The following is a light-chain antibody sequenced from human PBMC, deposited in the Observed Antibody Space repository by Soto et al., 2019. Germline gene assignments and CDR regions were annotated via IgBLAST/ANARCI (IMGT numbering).Light chain of an antibody. J-gene: IGKJ1*01. CDR2: DAY. CDR1: QSVSSY. CDR3: QQFNRWPAT. Sequence: EVVMTQSPATLSVSPGERATLSCRASQSVSSYLAWYQQKPGQAPRLLIFDAYTRATGIPARFSGSGSGTEFTLTISSLHSEDFAVYYCQQFNRWPATFGQGTKVDI. V-gene: IGKV3-15*01.